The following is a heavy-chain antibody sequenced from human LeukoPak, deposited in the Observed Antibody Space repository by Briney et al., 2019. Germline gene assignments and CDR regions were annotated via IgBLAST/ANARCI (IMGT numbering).Heavy chain of an antibody. CDR3: ASPDELL. V-gene: IGHV4-30-2*01. D-gene: IGHD2-15*01. CDR1: GDSIVSGGYS. CDR2: IYHNGNT. Sequence: SQTLSLTCAVSGDSIVSGGYSWSWLRQPPGKAPEWIGFIYHNGNTWYNPSLQSRVTISVDRSKNQFSLKLSSVTAADTAVYYCASPDELLWGQGTLVTVSS. J-gene: IGHJ4*02.